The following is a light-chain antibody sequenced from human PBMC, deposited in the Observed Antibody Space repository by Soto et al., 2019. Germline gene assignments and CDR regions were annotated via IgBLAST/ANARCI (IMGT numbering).Light chain of an antibody. V-gene: IGKV3-15*01. CDR3: QQYNDWPRT. CDR2: GAS. J-gene: IGKJ1*01. Sequence: PGERVTLSCRASQSVSSSYLTWYQQKPGQAPRLLIYGASTRATGSPDRFSASGSATEFTLTISSLLSEDFAVYYCQQYNDWPRTFGQGTKVDIK. CDR1: QSVSSSY.